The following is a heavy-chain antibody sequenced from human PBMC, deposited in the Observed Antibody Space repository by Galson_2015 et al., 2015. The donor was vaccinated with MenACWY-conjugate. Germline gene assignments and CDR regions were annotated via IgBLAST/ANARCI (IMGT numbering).Heavy chain of an antibody. V-gene: IGHV3-30*01. CDR3: ARGIYAGTRTYYYIDF. CDR1: GFTFSTCA. Sequence: SLRLSCAASGFTFSTCAMHWVRQAPGKGLEWVAVISKDGTNQHCADSVKGRFTIARDNSKNTVYLQMNSLTAEDTAIFYCARGIYAGTRTYYYIDFWGKGTTVTVS. D-gene: IGHD6-13*01. CDR2: ISKDGTNQ. J-gene: IGHJ6*03.